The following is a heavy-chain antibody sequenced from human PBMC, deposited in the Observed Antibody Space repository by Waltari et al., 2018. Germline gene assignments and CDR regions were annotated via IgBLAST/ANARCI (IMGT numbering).Heavy chain of an antibody. CDR2: IYASGQT. CDR3: AGGGGWLTDF. V-gene: IGHV4-61*09. Sequence: QVQLQESGPGLVEPSQTLSLTCSVTGDPSTTASYSLTWVRPPAGRGLEWIGHIYASGQTNYSPALRSRVTISADRSKNQFSLRLISVTASDTAVYYCAGGGGWLTDFWGQGIPVTVSS. D-gene: IGHD5-12*01. CDR1: GDPSTTASYS. J-gene: IGHJ4*02.